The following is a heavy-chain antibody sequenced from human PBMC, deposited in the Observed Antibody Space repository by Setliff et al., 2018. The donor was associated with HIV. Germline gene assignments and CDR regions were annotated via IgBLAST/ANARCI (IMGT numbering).Heavy chain of an antibody. J-gene: IGHJ4*02. CDR3: ASGYGSWSFPGD. CDR2: VYYSGTT. CDR1: GGSISSSSYY. Sequence: NLSATLSLTCTVSGGSISSSSYYWGWIRQPPGEGLEWIGSVYYSGTTYYNPSLESRVTISVDTSKNQFSLKLSSVTAADTALYYCASGYGSWSFPGDWGQGTLVTVSS. D-gene: IGHD3-10*01. V-gene: IGHV4-39*07.